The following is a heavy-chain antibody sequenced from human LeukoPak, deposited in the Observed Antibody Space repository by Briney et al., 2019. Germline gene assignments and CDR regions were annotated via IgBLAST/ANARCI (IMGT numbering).Heavy chain of an antibody. J-gene: IGHJ4*02. CDR2: IYSGGST. V-gene: IGHV3-66*01. CDR1: GFSVSSNY. Sequence: GGSLRLSCAASGFSVSSNYMSWVRQAPGKGLEWVSVIYSGGSTYYADSVKGRFTISRDNSKNTLYLQMNSLRAEDTAVYYCARVRGHDYGDPWGYFDYWGQGTLVTVSS. CDR3: ARVRGHDYGDPWGYFDY. D-gene: IGHD4-17*01.